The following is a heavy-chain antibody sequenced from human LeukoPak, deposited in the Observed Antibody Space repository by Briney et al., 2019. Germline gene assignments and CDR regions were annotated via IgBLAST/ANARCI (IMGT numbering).Heavy chain of an antibody. CDR1: GYTFSNYG. Sequence: GASVKVSCKASGYTFSNYGICWVRQAPGQGLEWMGYISPYNGNTDLAQKFQGRLIMTTDTSTSTAYMDLRSLRSDDTAVYYCARELRCSGGSCYLNAFDIWGQGTMVTVSS. CDR2: ISPYNGNT. V-gene: IGHV1-18*01. D-gene: IGHD2-15*01. CDR3: ARELRCSGGSCYLNAFDI. J-gene: IGHJ3*02.